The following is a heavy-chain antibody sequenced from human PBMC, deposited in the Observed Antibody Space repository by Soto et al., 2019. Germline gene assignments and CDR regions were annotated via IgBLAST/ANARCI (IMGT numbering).Heavy chain of an antibody. CDR1: GGTFSSYA. CDR2: IIPIFGTA. J-gene: IGHJ6*02. CDR3: ARDPLTTVTTNYYYGMDV. Sequence: QVQLVQSGAEVKKPGSSVKVSCKASGGTFSSYAISWVRQAPGQGLEWMGGIIPIFGTANYAQKFQGRVTITADESTSTAYMELSSLRSEDTAVYYCARDPLTTVTTNYYYGMDVWGQGNTVTVSS. D-gene: IGHD4-4*01. V-gene: IGHV1-69*12.